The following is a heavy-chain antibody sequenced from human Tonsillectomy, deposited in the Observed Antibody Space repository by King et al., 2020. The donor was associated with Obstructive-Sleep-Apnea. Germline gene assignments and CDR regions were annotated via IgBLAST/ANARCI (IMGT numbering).Heavy chain of an antibody. CDR1: GGSITYYY. CDR3: AGGGYFDY. CDR2: IYYSGST. V-gene: IGHV4-59*01. J-gene: IGHJ4*02. Sequence: LQLQESGPGLVKPSETLSLTCTVSGGSITYYYWSWIRQPPGKGLEWIGDIYYSGSTNYNPSLKSRVTISVDTSKNQFSLKLTSVTAADTAVYYCAGGGYFDYWGQGTLVTVSS.